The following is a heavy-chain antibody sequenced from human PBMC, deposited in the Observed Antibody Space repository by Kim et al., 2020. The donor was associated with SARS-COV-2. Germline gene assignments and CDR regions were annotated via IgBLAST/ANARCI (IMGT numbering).Heavy chain of an antibody. CDR3: TRDGDYYGSGSYYYFDY. CDR1: GFTFGDYA. Sequence: GGSLRLSCTASGFTFGDYAMSWFRQAPGKGLEWVGFIRSKAYGGTTEYAASVKGRFTISRDDSKSIAYLQMNSLKTEDTAVYYCTRDGDYYGSGSYYYFDYWGQGTLVTVSS. D-gene: IGHD3-10*01. J-gene: IGHJ4*02. V-gene: IGHV3-49*03. CDR2: IRSKAYGGTT.